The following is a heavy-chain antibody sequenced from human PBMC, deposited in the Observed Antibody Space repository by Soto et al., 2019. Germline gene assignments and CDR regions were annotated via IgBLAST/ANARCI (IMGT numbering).Heavy chain of an antibody. CDR1: GYTFISYY. Sequence: QVQLVQSGAEVKKPGASVKVSCKASGYTFISYYMHWVRQAPGQGLEWMGIINPSGGSTSYAQKIQGRVTMTRDTTTSTVYKELSSLRSEDTAVYYCARASQSPPDFWGQGTLVTVSS. CDR3: ARASQSPPDF. J-gene: IGHJ4*02. CDR2: INPSGGST. V-gene: IGHV1-46*01.